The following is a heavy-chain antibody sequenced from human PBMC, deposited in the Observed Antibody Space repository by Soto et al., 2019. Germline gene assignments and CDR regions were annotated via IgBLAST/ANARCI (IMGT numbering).Heavy chain of an antibody. CDR1: GYNFTSYA. CDR2: ISAYNGNT. Sequence: QVQLVQSGAEVKKHGASVKVSCKASGYNFTSYAISWVRQAPGQGLEWMGWISAYNGNTNYAQKLQGRVTMTTDTSKTAAYMGLRRLRSDDTAVYYRARSGQQAGYRGQGTLVTVSS. D-gene: IGHD2-2*01. J-gene: IGHJ4*02. V-gene: IGHV1-18*01. CDR3: ARSGQQAGY.